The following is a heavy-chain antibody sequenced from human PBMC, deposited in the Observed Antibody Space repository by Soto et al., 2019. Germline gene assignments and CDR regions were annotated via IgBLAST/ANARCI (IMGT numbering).Heavy chain of an antibody. CDR2: VYYSGST. D-gene: IGHD3-3*01. Sequence: QLPLQESGPGLVKPSETLSLTCPVSGCSISSSRYYWGWIRQPPGKGLEWIAKVYYSGSTYYNPSLKSRVTRAVDPSKTQFSLKLRSVTAADTAVYYCASYYDFWSGYSTPFDYWGQGTLVTVSS. CDR1: GCSISSSRYY. V-gene: IGHV4-39*01. CDR3: ASYYDFWSGYSTPFDY. J-gene: IGHJ4*02.